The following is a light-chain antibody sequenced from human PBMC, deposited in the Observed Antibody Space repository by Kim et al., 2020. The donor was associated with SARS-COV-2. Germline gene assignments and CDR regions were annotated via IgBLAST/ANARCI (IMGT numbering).Light chain of an antibody. V-gene: IGKV3D-7*01. CDR2: GAS. CDR3: QQDYNLPRT. Sequence: PGERVTLSFTASQSVSSSYLTWYQQKPGQAPRLLIYGASTRATGIPARFSGSGSGTDFTLTISSLQPEDFAVYYCQQDYNLPRTFGQGTKVDIK. J-gene: IGKJ1*01. CDR1: QSVSSSY.